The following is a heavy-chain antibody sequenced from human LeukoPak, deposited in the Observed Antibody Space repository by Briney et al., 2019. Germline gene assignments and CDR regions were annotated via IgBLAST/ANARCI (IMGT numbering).Heavy chain of an antibody. CDR1: GYGFTSYW. CDR2: IYPGDSDT. Sequence: GESLQISSKGSGYGFTSYWIGWVRPMTGKGLGWMGIIYPGDSDTRYSPSFQGQVTISADKSISTAYLQWSSLKASDTAMYYCARHLGGCSSTSCYWFFDPWGQGTLVTVSS. CDR3: ARHLGGCSSTSCYWFFDP. D-gene: IGHD2-2*01. V-gene: IGHV5-51*01. J-gene: IGHJ5*02.